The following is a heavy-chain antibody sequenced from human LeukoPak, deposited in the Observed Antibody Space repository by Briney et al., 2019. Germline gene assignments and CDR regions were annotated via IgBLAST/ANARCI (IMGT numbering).Heavy chain of an antibody. D-gene: IGHD2-21*01. Sequence: PGGSLRLSCTASGFTFSGYWMRWVRQAPGKGLVWVSRINRDGSSTTYADSVKGRFTISRDNAKNTLYLQMNSLRAEDTAVYYCARDDWMDYWGQGTLVTVSS. CDR3: ARDDWMDY. J-gene: IGHJ4*02. CDR1: GFTFSGYW. CDR2: INRDGSST. V-gene: IGHV3-74*01.